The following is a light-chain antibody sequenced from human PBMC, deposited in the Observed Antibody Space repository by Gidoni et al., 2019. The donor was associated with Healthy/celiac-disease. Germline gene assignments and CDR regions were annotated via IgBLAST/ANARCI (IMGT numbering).Light chain of an antibody. CDR2: AAS. V-gene: IGKV1-39*01. CDR1: QSISSY. Sequence: DIQMTQSPSSLSASVGDRVTITCRASQSISSYLNWYQQKPGKAPKLLIYAASSFQSGVPSRFICIGSATDFTLTISSLLPEYFATYYCQQSYSTPRTFGQGTKVELK. J-gene: IGKJ1*01. CDR3: QQSYSTPRT.